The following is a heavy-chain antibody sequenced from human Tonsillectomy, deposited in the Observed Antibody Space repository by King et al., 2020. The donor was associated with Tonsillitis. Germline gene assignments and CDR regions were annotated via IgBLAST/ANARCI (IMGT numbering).Heavy chain of an antibody. CDR2: IKSKTDGGTT. CDR1: GFTFSNAW. D-gene: IGHD6-13*01. J-gene: IGHJ2*01. Sequence: VQLVESGGGLVKPGGSLRLSCAASGFTFSNAWMSWVRQAPGKGLEWVGRIKSKTDGGTTDYAAPVKGRFTISRDGSKNTLYLQMNSLKTEDTAVYYCTTVHSSSWYWYFDLWGRGTLVTVSS. CDR3: TTVHSSSWYWYFDL. V-gene: IGHV3-15*01.